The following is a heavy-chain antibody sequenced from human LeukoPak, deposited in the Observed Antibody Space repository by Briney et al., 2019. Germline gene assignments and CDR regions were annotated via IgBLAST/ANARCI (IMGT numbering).Heavy chain of an antibody. D-gene: IGHD6-6*01. Sequence: SETLSLTCTASGGSISSGSYYWSWIRQPAGKGLEWIGRIYTSGSTNYNPSLKSRVTISVDTSKNQFSLKLSSVTAADTAVYYCARTEDSSSSHFDYWGQGTLVTVSS. CDR2: IYTSGST. V-gene: IGHV4-61*02. CDR3: ARTEDSSSSHFDY. CDR1: GGSISSGSYY. J-gene: IGHJ4*02.